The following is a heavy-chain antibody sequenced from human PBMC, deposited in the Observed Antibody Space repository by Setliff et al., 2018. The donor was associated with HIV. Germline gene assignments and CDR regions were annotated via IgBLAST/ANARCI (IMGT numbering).Heavy chain of an antibody. D-gene: IGHD1-1*01. Sequence: ASETLSLTCSVSGGSIEFSSYYWGWIRQPPGKGLEWIGSVYYSGSTYYNPSLKSRLTISVDTSTNKSSLKLSSVTAADTAVYYCARLRGLNLEPFDYWGQGTLVTVSS. CDR1: GGSIEFSSYY. J-gene: IGHJ4*02. CDR3: ARLRGLNLEPFDY. V-gene: IGHV4-39*01. CDR2: VYYSGST.